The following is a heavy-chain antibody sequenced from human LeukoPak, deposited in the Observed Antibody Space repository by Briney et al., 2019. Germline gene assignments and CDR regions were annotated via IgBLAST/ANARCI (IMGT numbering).Heavy chain of an antibody. CDR3: ARVMLDFWSGYSSY. Sequence: GASVMVSCKASGYTFTGYYMHWVRPAPGQGLEWMGWINSNMRGTNYAKKFQGRVTMTRDTSITTAYMELSRLRSADTAVYYCARVMLDFWSGYSSYWGQGTLVTVSS. CDR1: GYTFTGYY. CDR2: INSNMRGT. V-gene: IGHV1-2*02. D-gene: IGHD3-3*01. J-gene: IGHJ4*02.